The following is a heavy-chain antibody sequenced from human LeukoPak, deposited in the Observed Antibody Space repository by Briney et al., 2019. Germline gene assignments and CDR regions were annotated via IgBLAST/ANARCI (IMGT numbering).Heavy chain of an antibody. V-gene: IGHV3-48*04. Sequence: GGSLRLSCAASGFTFSSYSMNWVRQAPGKGLEWVSYISSSSSTVYYGDSVRGRFTISRDNAKNSLFLQMNSLRTEDTGVYYCVCDYNRDSGYWGQGTLVTVSS. J-gene: IGHJ4*02. CDR2: ISSSSSTV. CDR3: VCDYNRDSGY. CDR1: GFTFSSYS. D-gene: IGHD4-11*01.